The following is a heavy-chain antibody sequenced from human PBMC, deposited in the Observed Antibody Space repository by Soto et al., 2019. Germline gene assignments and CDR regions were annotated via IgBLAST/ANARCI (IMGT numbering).Heavy chain of an antibody. CDR2: ISSSSSTI. CDR1: GFTFSSYS. V-gene: IGHV3-48*01. Sequence: GGSLRLSCAASGFTFSSYSMNWVRQAPGKGLEWVSYISSSSSTIYYADSVKGRFTISRDNAKNSLYLQMNSLRAEDTAVYYCARDLIVVVVAFDIDYWGQGTLVTVSS. CDR3: ARDLIVVVVAFDIDY. D-gene: IGHD2-15*01. J-gene: IGHJ4*02.